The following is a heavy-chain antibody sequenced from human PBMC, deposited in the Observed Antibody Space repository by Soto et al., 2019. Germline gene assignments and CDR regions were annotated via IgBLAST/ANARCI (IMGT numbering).Heavy chain of an antibody. CDR2: TYYRSKWYN. Sequence: SQTLSLTCAISGDSVSSNSAAWNWIRQSPSRGLEWLGRTYYRSKWYNDYAVSVKSRITINPDTSKNQFSLQLNSVTPADTAVYYCARVPKDCSSTSGYAFDFWGQGTMVTVSS. CDR1: GDSVSSNSAA. D-gene: IGHD2-2*01. V-gene: IGHV6-1*01. CDR3: ARVPKDCSSTSGYAFDF. J-gene: IGHJ3*01.